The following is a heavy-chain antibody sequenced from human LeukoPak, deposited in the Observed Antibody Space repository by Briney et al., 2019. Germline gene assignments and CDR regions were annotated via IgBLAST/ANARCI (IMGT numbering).Heavy chain of an antibody. CDR3: ARTVVGATKYNWFDP. CDR1: GGSVSSNSAA. CDR2: TYYRSKWYN. Sequence: SQTLSLTCAISGGSVSSNSAAWNWIRQSPSRGLEWLGRTYYRSKWYNDYAVSVKSRITINPDTSKNQFSLKLSSVTAADTAVYYCARTVVGATKYNWFDPWGQGTLVTVSS. J-gene: IGHJ5*02. V-gene: IGHV6-1*01. D-gene: IGHD1-26*01.